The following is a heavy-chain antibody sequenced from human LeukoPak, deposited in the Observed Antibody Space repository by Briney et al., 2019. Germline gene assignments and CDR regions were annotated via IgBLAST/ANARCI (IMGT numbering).Heavy chain of an antibody. J-gene: IGHJ4*02. D-gene: IGHD5-24*01. Sequence: GGSLRLSCAASGFTFSSYAMSWVRQAPGKGLEWVSAISGSGGSTYHADSVKGRFTISRDNSKNTLYLQMNSLRAEDTAVYYCAKDLNGDYYFDYWGQGTLVTVSS. CDR2: ISGSGGST. V-gene: IGHV3-23*01. CDR3: AKDLNGDYYFDY. CDR1: GFTFSSYA.